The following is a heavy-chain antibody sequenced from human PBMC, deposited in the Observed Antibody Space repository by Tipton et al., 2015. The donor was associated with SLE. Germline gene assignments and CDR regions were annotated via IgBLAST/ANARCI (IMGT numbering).Heavy chain of an antibody. Sequence: TLSLTCAVSGYSISSGYYWSWIRQPPGKGLEWIGEINHSGSTNYNPSLKSRVTISVDTSKNQFSLKLSSVTAADTAVYYCARGGSSWPFDYWGQGTLVTVSS. CDR1: GYSISSGYY. CDR3: ARGGSSWPFDY. CDR2: INHSGST. V-gene: IGHV4-34*01. D-gene: IGHD6-13*01. J-gene: IGHJ4*02.